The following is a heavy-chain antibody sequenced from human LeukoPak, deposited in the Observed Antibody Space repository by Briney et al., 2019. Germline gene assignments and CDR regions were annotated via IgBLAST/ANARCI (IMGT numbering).Heavy chain of an antibody. J-gene: IGHJ4*02. D-gene: IGHD4-11*01. CDR1: GGTFSSYA. CDR3: AKDYRPGAYYFDY. Sequence: ASVKVSCKASGGTFSSYAISWVRQAPGQGLEWMGGIIPIFGTANYAQKFQGRVTITADESTSTAYMELSSLRSEDTAVYYCAKDYRPGAYYFDYWGQGTLVTVSS. V-gene: IGHV1-69*01. CDR2: IIPIFGTA.